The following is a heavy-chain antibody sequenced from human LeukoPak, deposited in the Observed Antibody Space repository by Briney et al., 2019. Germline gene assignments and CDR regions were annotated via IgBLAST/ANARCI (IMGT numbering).Heavy chain of an antibody. V-gene: IGHV4-59*01. CDR2: IYYSGST. Sequence: SETLSLTCTVSGGSISSYYWSWIRQPPGKGLEWIGYIYYSGSTNYNPSLKSRVTISVDTSNNQFSLKLSSVTAADTAVYYCARQREGYYFDYWGQGTLVTVSS. J-gene: IGHJ4*02. D-gene: IGHD1-1*01. CDR1: GGSISSYY. CDR3: ARQREGYYFDY.